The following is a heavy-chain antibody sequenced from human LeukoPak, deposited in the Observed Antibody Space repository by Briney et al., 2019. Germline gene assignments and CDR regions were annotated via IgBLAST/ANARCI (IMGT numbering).Heavy chain of an antibody. J-gene: IGHJ4*02. CDR1: GFTFSGSG. D-gene: IGHD2-15*01. CDR2: SGDSDGST. CDR3: AKGGCRGTCNPLAY. V-gene: IGHV3-23*01. Sequence: GGSLRLSCAASGFTFSGSGMSWVRQAPGKGLEWISSSGDSDGSTYYADSLKGRFTISRDNSKNTLYLQMNNLRAEDTAVYYCAKGGCRGTCNPLAYWGQGALVTISP.